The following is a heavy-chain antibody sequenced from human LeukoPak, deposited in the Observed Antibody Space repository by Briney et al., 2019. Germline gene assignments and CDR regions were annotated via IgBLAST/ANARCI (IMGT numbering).Heavy chain of an antibody. CDR3: GGSSSSSRFYFDY. V-gene: IGHV3-30-3*01. CDR2: ISYDGSNK. CDR1: GFTFSSYA. Sequence: GGSLRLSCAASGFTFSSYAMHWVRQAPGKGLEWVAVISYDGSNKYYADSVKGRFTISRDNSKNMLYLQMNSLRAEDTAVYYCGGSSSSSRFYFDYWGQGTLVTVSS. D-gene: IGHD6-6*01. J-gene: IGHJ4*02.